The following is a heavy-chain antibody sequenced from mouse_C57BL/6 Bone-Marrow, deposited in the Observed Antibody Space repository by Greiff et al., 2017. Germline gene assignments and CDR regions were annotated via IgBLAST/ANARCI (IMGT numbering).Heavy chain of an antibody. Sequence: DVKLVESGGGLVQPGGSLSLSCAASGFTFTDYYMSWVRQPPGKALEWLGFIRNKANGYTTEYSASVKGRFTISRDNSQSILYLQMNALRAEYSATYYCASYYYGSSYYAMDYWGQGTSVTVSS. V-gene: IGHV7-3*01. CDR3: ASYYYGSSYYAMDY. D-gene: IGHD1-1*01. J-gene: IGHJ4*01. CDR1: GFTFTDYY. CDR2: IRNKANGYTT.